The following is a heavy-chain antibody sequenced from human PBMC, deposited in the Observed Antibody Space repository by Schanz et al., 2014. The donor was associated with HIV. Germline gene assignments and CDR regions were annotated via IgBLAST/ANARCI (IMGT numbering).Heavy chain of an antibody. V-gene: IGHV3-30*18. J-gene: IGHJ4*02. CDR3: AKAGLFFGQLWLGFFDS. D-gene: IGHD5-18*01. Sequence: QVQLVESGGGVVQPGRSLRLSCAASGFTFSTNDMHWVRQVPGKGLEWVAVISHNGNNDYYAESVKGRVTISRDNSKNTLYLQMNNLKTEDTAVYYCAKAGLFFGQLWLGFFDSWGQGTLVIVSS. CDR1: GFTFSTND. CDR2: ISHNGNND.